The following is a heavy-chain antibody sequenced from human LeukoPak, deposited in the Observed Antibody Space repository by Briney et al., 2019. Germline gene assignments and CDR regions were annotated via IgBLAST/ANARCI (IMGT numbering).Heavy chain of an antibody. CDR3: TRTYYDFWSGYYPLFDY. CDR1: GFTFGDYA. D-gene: IGHD3-3*01. J-gene: IGHJ4*02. CDR2: IRSKAYGGTT. V-gene: IGHV3-49*04. Sequence: GGSLRLSCTASGFTFGDYAMSWVRQAPGKGLEWVGFIRSKAYGGTTEYAASVKGRFTISRDDSKSIAYLQMNSLKTEDTAVYYCTRTYYDFWSGYYPLFDYWGQGTLVTVSS.